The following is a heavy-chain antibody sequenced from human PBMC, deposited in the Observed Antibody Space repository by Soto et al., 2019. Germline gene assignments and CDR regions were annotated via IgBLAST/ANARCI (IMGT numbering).Heavy chain of an antibody. J-gene: IGHJ6*02. Sequence: QVQLLQSGAEVKKPGSSVRVSCEASGGTFRTYAISWVRQAPGQGLEWMGEIIPIFGTVNYAQKFQGRVTITADXPXTXVXXDLRSLRSEDTAVYYCAKGAVAGTPTSYYHYGMDVWGQGTTVTVSS. D-gene: IGHD6-19*01. V-gene: IGHV1-69*12. CDR1: GGTFRTYA. CDR3: AKGAVAGTPTSYYHYGMDV. CDR2: IIPIFGTV.